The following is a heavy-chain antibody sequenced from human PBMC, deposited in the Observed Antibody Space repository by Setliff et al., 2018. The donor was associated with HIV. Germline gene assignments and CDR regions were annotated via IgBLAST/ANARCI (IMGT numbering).Heavy chain of an antibody. CDR3: ANSPARPPFDC. Sequence: SETLSLTCTVSGGSITSTTYYWGWIRQPPGKGLEWIGNIYQSGTTYYNSSLTSRVTMSVDTSKNQFSLKLNSVTAADTAVYYCANSPARPPFDCWGQGALVTVSS. CDR2: IYQSGTT. D-gene: IGHD6-6*01. CDR1: GGSITSTTYY. J-gene: IGHJ4*02. V-gene: IGHV4-39*07.